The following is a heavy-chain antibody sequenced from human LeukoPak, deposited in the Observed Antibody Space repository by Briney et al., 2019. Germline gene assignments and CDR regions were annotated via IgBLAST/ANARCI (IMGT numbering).Heavy chain of an antibody. V-gene: IGHV3-23*01. J-gene: IGHJ4*02. D-gene: IGHD3-3*01. CDR3: AKGEYDFWSGYYSNFDY. Sequence: GGSLRLSCAASGFTFSSYAMSWVRQAPGKGLEWVSAISGSGGSTYYADSVKGRFTISRDNSKNTLYLQMNSLRAEDTAVYYCAKGEYDFWSGYYSNFDYWGQGTLVTVSS. CDR1: GFTFSSYA. CDR2: ISGSGGST.